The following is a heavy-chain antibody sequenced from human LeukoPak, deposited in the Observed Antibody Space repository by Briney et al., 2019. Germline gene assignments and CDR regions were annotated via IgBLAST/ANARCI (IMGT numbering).Heavy chain of an antibody. J-gene: IGHJ5*02. Sequence: ASVKVSCKASGYTFTGYYMHWVRQAPGHGLEWMGWINPNSGGTNYAQKFQGRVTMTRDTSISTAYMELSRLRSDDTAVYYCARDARYSSSWYLLGWFDPWGQGTLVTVSS. CDR3: ARDARYSSSWYLLGWFDP. V-gene: IGHV1-2*02. CDR2: INPNSGGT. CDR1: GYTFTGYY. D-gene: IGHD6-13*01.